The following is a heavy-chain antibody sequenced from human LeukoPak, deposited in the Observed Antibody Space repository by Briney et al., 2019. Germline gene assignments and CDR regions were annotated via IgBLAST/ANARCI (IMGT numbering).Heavy chain of an antibody. D-gene: IGHD3-16*01. CDR1: GFTFTDYY. CDR2: ISSSTSTI. CDR3: ARRGDMIDF. V-gene: IGHV3-11*01. J-gene: IGHJ4*02. Sequence: GGSLTLSCATAGFTFTDYYMSWIRQAPGKGLEWVSYISSSTSTIYYADSIKGRFTISRDNASNSLYLQMNSLRVEDTAVYYCARRGDMIDFWGQGTLVTVSP.